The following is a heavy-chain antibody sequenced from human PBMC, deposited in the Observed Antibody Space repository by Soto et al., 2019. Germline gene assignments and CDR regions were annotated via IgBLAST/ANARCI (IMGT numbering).Heavy chain of an antibody. D-gene: IGHD2-15*01. V-gene: IGHV3-23*01. Sequence: GGSLRLSCAASGFIFSSYAMSWVRQAPGKGLEWVSAISGSGGSTYYADSVKGRFTISRDNAKNSLYLQMNSLRAEDTAVYYCSTPTPRGYWGQGTLVTVSS. CDR2: ISGSGGST. J-gene: IGHJ4*02. CDR1: GFIFSSYA. CDR3: STPTPRGY.